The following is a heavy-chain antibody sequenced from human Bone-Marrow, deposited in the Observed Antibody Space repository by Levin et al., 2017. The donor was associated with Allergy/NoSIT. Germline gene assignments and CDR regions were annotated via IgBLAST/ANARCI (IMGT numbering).Heavy chain of an antibody. V-gene: IGHV3-21*01. D-gene: IGHD6-13*01. J-gene: IGHJ4*02. CDR2: ISETSSYK. Sequence: GGSLRLSCVGSGFTFSNYSLNWVRQAPGKGLEWVSFISETSSYKYQADSLKGRFTISRDNARNSLYLQMDSLRVEDTAIYYCARDGVLSAGTPFYFDYWGQGTLVTVSS. CDR1: GFTFSNYS. CDR3: ARDGVLSAGTPFYFDY.